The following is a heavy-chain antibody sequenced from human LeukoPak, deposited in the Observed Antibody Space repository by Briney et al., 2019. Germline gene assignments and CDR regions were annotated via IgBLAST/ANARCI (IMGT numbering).Heavy chain of an antibody. Sequence: GGSLRLSCAASGFTFSNYGMHWVRQAPGKGLEWVAFIRYDGSNKYYPDSVKGRFTISRDNSKNTLYLQMNSLRTEDTAVYYCAKERGDYSSSWPYYFDYWGQGTLVTVSS. J-gene: IGHJ4*02. D-gene: IGHD6-13*01. CDR2: IRYDGSNK. V-gene: IGHV3-30*02. CDR3: AKERGDYSSSWPYYFDY. CDR1: GFTFSNYG.